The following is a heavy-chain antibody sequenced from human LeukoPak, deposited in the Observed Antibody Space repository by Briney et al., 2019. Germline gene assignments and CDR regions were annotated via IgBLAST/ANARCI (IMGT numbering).Heavy chain of an antibody. CDR3: AKDDPRRMGYYYYGMDV. Sequence: GGSLRLSCAASGFTFSSYAMSWVRQAPGKGLEWVSAISGSGGSTYYADSVKGRFTISRDNSKNTLYLQMNSLRAEDTAVYYCAKDDPRRMGYYYYGMDVWGQGTTVTVSS. CDR1: GFTFSSYA. J-gene: IGHJ6*02. V-gene: IGHV3-23*01. CDR2: ISGSGGST.